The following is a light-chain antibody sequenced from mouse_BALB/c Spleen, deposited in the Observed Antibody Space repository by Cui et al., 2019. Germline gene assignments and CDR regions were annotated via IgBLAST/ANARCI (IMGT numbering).Light chain of an antibody. CDR2: WAS. CDR3: QQYSSYPLT. V-gene: IGKV6-23*01. J-gene: IGKJ1*01. CDR1: QDVGTA. Sequence: DIVMTQSHKFMSTSVGDRVSITCKASQDVGTAVAWYQQKPGQSPKLLIYWASTRHTGVPDRFTGSGSGTDFTLTISNVQSEDLADYFCQQYSSYPLTFGGGTKLE.